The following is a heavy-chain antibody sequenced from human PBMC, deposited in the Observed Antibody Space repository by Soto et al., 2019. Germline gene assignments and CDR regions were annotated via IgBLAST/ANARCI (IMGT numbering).Heavy chain of an antibody. D-gene: IGHD6-13*01. Sequence: GGSLRLSCAASGFTFSSYGMHWVRQAPGKGLEWVAVISYDGGNKYYADSVKGRFTISRDNSKNTLYLQMYSLRAEDTAVYYCAKDDSVAAADYYFDYWGQGTLVTVSS. CDR1: GFTFSSYG. CDR2: ISYDGGNK. J-gene: IGHJ4*02. CDR3: AKDDSVAAADYYFDY. V-gene: IGHV3-30*18.